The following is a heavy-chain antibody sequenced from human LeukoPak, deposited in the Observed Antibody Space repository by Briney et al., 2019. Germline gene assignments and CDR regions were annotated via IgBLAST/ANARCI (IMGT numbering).Heavy chain of an antibody. V-gene: IGHV1-24*01. J-gene: IGHJ6*03. CDR1: GYTLTELS. Sequence: APVKVSCKVSGYTLTELSMHWVRQAPGKGLEWMGGFDPEDGETIYAQKFQGRVTMTEDTSTDTAYMELSSLRSEDTAVYYCATCKTPDYYYYMDVWGKGTTVTVSS. CDR3: ATCKTPDYYYYMDV. D-gene: IGHD2/OR15-2a*01. CDR2: FDPEDGET.